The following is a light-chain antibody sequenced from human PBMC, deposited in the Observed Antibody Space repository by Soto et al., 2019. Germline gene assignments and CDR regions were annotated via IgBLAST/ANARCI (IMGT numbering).Light chain of an antibody. Sequence: EIVLTQSPATLSLSPGERATLSCRASQSINRHLAWYRQKPGQAPRLLIYDASNRATGIPARFSGSGSGTDFPLTISSLEPEDFEVYYCQQRSNCPPVTFGGGTKLEIK. CDR3: QQRSNCPPVT. V-gene: IGKV3-11*01. CDR2: DAS. CDR1: QSINRH. J-gene: IGKJ4*01.